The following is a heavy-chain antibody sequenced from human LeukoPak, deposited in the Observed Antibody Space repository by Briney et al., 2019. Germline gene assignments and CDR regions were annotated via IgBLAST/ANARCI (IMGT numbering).Heavy chain of an antibody. D-gene: IGHD2-21*01. J-gene: IGHJ6*03. V-gene: IGHV1-3*03. Sequence: ASVKVSCKASGHTFTSYDMHWVRQAPGQRLEWMGWINAGNGNTKYSQEFQGRVTITRDTSASTAYMELSSLRSEDMAVYYCARVAYGDYYMDVWGKGTTVTVSS. CDR1: GHTFTSYD. CDR2: INAGNGNT. CDR3: ARVAYGDYYMDV.